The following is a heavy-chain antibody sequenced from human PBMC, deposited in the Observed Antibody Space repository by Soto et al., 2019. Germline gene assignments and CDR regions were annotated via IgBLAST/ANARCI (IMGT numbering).Heavy chain of an antibody. Sequence: QDQLVQSGAEVKKPGASVKVSCKSSGYTFSSYGISWVRQAPGQGLEWMGWISPYNGNTNYAQKVQGRVTMTADTSTSTGYMELSSLRSDDTAVYYGARRRAGGYFDYWGQGTLVTVSS. CDR1: GYTFSSYG. CDR3: ARRRAGGYFDY. V-gene: IGHV1-18*01. D-gene: IGHD3-10*01. CDR2: ISPYNGNT. J-gene: IGHJ4*02.